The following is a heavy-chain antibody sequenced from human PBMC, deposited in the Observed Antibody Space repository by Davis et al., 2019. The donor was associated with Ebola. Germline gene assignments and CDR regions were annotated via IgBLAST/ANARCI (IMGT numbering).Heavy chain of an antibody. Sequence: PGGSLRLSCSASGFRFSSHTMNWVRQAPGKGLEWVSYISSSSTNIFYADSVKGRFTVSRDNAKNSLYLQMNSLRAEDTAVYYCARDRGSWYYYYYGMDVWGQGTTVTVSS. J-gene: IGHJ6*02. CDR2: ISSSSTNI. D-gene: IGHD6-13*01. CDR3: ARDRGSWYYYYYGMDV. CDR1: GFRFSSHT. V-gene: IGHV3-48*04.